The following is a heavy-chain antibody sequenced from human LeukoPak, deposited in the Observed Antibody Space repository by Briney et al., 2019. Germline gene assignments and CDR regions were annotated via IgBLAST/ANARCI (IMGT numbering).Heavy chain of an antibody. CDR2: IYSSGST. V-gene: IGHV4-4*07. J-gene: IGHJ4*02. CDR1: GGSISSYY. D-gene: IGHD4-17*01. CDR3: ARSPTVTNTFDY. Sequence: SETLSLTCTVSGGSISSYYWSWIRQPAGKGLEWIGRIYSSGSTNYNPSPNSRVTISVDKSKNQFSLKLSSVTGADTAVYYCARSPTVTNTFDYWGQGTLVTVSS.